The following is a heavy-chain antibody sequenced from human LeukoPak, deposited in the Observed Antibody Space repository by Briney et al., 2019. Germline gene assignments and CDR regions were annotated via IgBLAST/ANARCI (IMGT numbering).Heavy chain of an antibody. CDR2: INHSGST. V-gene: IGHV4-34*01. Sequence: SETLSLTCAVYGGSFSGYYWSWIRQPPGKGLEWIGEINHSGSTNYNPSLKSRATISVDTSKNQFSLKLSSVTAADTAVYYCALSRYNWFDPWGQGTLVTVSS. CDR1: GGSFSGYY. CDR3: ALSRYNWFDP. J-gene: IGHJ5*02.